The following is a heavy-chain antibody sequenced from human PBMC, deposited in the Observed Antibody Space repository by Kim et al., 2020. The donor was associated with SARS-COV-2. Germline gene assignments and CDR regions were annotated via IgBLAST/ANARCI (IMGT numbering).Heavy chain of an antibody. J-gene: IGHJ5*02. D-gene: IGHD3-9*01. V-gene: IGHV1-2*06. CDR2: INPNSGGT. CDR3: ARVGNPITYYDILTGYGGWFDP. Sequence: RINPNSGGTNYAQKFQGRVTMTRDTSISTAYMELSRLRSDDTAVYYCARVGNPITYYDILTGYGGWFDPWGQGTLVTVSS.